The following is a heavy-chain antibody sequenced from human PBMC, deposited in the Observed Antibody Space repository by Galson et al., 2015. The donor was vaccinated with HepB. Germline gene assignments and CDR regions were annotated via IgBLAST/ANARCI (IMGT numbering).Heavy chain of an antibody. V-gene: IGHV1-46*01. J-gene: IGHJ6*02. CDR1: GYTFTSYY. Sequence: SVRVSCKASGYTFTSYYMLWVRQAPGQGLEWMGIINPSGGSTSYAQKFQGRVTMTRDTSTSTVYMELSILRSEDTAVYYCARFPGRNYDSSGSTGMDLWGQGTPVTVSS. CDR2: INPSGGST. CDR3: ARFPGRNYDSSGSTGMDL. D-gene: IGHD3-22*01.